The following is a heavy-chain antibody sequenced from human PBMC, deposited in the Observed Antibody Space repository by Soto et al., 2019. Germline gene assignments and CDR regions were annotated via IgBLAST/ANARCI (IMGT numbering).Heavy chain of an antibody. J-gene: IGHJ6*02. CDR2: TYYRSKWYN. CDR3: ARGLTYYDILTGYYPPTYGMDV. V-gene: IGHV6-1*01. Sequence: SQTLSLTCAISGDSVCSNSAAWNWIRQSPSRGLEWLGRTYYRSKWYNDYAVSVKSRITINPDTSKNQFSLQLNSVTPEDTAVYYCARGLTYYDILTGYYPPTYGMDVWGQGTTVTVSS. CDR1: GDSVCSNSAA. D-gene: IGHD3-9*01.